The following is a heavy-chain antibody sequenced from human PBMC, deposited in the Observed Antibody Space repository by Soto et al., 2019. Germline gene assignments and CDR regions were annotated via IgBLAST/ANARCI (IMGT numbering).Heavy chain of an antibody. D-gene: IGHD2-2*01. CDR3: AVVVVPAAKMGWFDP. CDR1: GGSFSGYY. CDR2: INHSGST. V-gene: IGHV4-34*01. Sequence: SETLSLTCTVYGGSFSGYYWSWIRQPPGKGLEWIGEINHSGSTNYNPSLKSRVTISVDTSKNQFSLKLSSVTAADTAVYYCAVVVVPAAKMGWFDPWGQGTLVTVSS. J-gene: IGHJ5*02.